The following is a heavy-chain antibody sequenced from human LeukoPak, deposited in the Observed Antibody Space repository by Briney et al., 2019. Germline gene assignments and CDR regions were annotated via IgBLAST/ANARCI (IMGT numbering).Heavy chain of an antibody. J-gene: IGHJ4*02. CDR2: IWYDGSNK. V-gene: IGHV3-33*08. D-gene: IGHD1-26*01. CDR1: GFTFSSYG. CDR3: ARDEEFGGSYYFDY. Sequence: GGSLRLSCAASGFTFSSYGMHWVRQAPGKGLEWVAVIWYDGSNKYYADSVKGRFTISRDNSKNTLYLQMNSLRAGDTAVYYCARDEEFGGSYYFDYWGQGTLVTVSS.